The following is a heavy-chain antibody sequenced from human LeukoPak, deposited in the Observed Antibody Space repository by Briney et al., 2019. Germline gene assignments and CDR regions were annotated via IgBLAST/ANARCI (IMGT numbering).Heavy chain of an antibody. CDR3: ATPLDYYDTSGFPQGGD. J-gene: IGHJ4*02. CDR1: GFTFSGHW. Sequence: GGSLRLSCAASGFTFSGHWMTWLRQAPGKGLEWVANIKEDGSKKNYVDSVKGRFTISRDNAKDSLYLQMTSLRAEDTAMYYCATPLDYYDTSGFPQGGDWGQGTLVIVSS. V-gene: IGHV3-7*03. CDR2: IKEDGSKK. D-gene: IGHD3-22*01.